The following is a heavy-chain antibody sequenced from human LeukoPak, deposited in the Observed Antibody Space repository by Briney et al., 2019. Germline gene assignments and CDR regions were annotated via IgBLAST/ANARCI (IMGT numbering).Heavy chain of an antibody. CDR3: ARARGSRGAFDI. CDR2: INHSGST. CDR1: GGSFSGYY. J-gene: IGHJ3*02. D-gene: IGHD6-19*01. V-gene: IGHV4-34*01. Sequence: SETLSLTCAVYGGSFSGYYWSWIRQPPGKGLEWIGEINHSGSTNYNPSLKSRVTISVDTSKNQFSLKLSSVTAADTAVYYCARARGSRGAFDIWGQGTMVTVSS.